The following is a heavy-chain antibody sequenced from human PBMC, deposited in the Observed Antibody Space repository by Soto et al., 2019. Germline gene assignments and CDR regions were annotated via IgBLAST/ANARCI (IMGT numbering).Heavy chain of an antibody. CDR1: GYTFTGYG. J-gene: IGHJ4*02. CDR2: ISGYNANT. D-gene: IGHD3-22*01. Sequence: QVQLVQSGAEVKKPGASVKVSCKASGYTFTGYGIGWVRQAPGQGLEWMGWISGYNANTNYPQKLQGRITMTTDTSTSTAYMELRSLRSDDTAVYYCARGGYSYDSSGYYSDYWGQGTLVTVSS. CDR3: ARGGYSYDSSGYYSDY. V-gene: IGHV1-18*01.